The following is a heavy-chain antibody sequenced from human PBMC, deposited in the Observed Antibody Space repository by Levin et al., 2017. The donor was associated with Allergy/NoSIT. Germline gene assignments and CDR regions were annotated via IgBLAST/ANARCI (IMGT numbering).Heavy chain of an antibody. Sequence: ASETLSLTCTVSGGSISSSSYYWGWIRQPPGKGLEWIGSIYYSGSTYYNPSLKSRVTISVDTSKNQFSLKLSSVTAADTAVYYCARREYSSGWYSGWFDPWGQGTLVTVSS. CDR2: IYYSGST. J-gene: IGHJ5*02. CDR3: ARREYSSGWYSGWFDP. CDR1: GGSISSSSYY. D-gene: IGHD6-19*01. V-gene: IGHV4-39*01.